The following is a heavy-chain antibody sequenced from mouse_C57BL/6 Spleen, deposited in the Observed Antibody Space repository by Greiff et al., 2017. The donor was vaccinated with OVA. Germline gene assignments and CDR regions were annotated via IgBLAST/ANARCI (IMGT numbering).Heavy chain of an antibody. D-gene: IGHD1-1*01. CDR3: ARQELLSYAMDY. CDR2: ISSGGSYT. Sequence: EVMLMESGGDLVKPGGSLKLSCAASGFTFSSYGMSWVRQTPDKRLEWVATISSGGSYTYYPDSVKGRFTISRDNAKNTLYLQMSSLKSEDTAMYYCARQELLSYAMDYWGQGTSVTVSS. CDR1: GFTFSSYG. V-gene: IGHV5-6*01. J-gene: IGHJ4*01.